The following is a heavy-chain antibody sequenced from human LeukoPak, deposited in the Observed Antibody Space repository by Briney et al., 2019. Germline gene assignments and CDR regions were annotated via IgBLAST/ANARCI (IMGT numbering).Heavy chain of an antibody. V-gene: IGHV5-51*01. J-gene: IGHJ4*02. CDR3: ARNVKSGRVDY. D-gene: IGHD2-15*01. Sequence: GESMKISCKGSGYSFTSYWIGWVRQMPGKGLEWMGIIYPGDSDTRYRPSFQGPVTISADKSISTAYLQWSSRKASDTAMYYCARNVKSGRVDYWGQGTLVTVSS. CDR1: GYSFTSYW. CDR2: IYPGDSDT.